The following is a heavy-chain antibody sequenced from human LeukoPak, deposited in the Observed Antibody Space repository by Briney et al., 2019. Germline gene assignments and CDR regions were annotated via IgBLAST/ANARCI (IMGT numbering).Heavy chain of an antibody. J-gene: IGHJ4*02. D-gene: IGHD4-23*01. V-gene: IGHV3-20*04. Sequence: AGGSLRLSCAASGFTFDDYGMSWVRQAPGKGLEWVSGINWNGGSTGYADSVKGRFTISRDNAKNSPFMQKNTLRAEDTALYYFARDQEVTDYWGQGTLVTVSS. CDR1: GFTFDDYG. CDR3: ARDQEVTDY. CDR2: INWNGGST.